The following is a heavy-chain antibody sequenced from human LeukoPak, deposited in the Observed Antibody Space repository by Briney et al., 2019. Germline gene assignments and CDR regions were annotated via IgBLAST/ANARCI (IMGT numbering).Heavy chain of an antibody. CDR3: AREQEVWWLQSGMDV. CDR2: ISSSGSTI. V-gene: IGHV3-11*01. D-gene: IGHD5-12*01. J-gene: IGHJ6*02. CDR1: GFTFSDYY. Sequence: GGSLRLSCAASGFTFSDYYMSWIRQAPGEGLEWVSYISSSGSTIYYADSVKGRFTISRDNAKNSLYLQMNSLRAEDTAVYYCAREQEVWWLQSGMDVWGQGTTVTVSS.